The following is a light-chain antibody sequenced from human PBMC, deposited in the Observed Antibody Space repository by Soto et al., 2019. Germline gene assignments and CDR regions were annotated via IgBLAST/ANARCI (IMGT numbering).Light chain of an antibody. V-gene: IGLV2-8*01. CDR1: SSDVGGYNF. CDR3: GSYGGSNNYV. Sequence: QSALTQPPSASGSPGQSVTISCTGTSSDVGGYNFVSWYQQHPGKAPKLIIYEVTKRPSGVPDRFSGSKSGDTASLTVSGLQAEDEADYFCGSYGGSNNYVFGSGTKVTVL. CDR2: EVT. J-gene: IGLJ1*01.